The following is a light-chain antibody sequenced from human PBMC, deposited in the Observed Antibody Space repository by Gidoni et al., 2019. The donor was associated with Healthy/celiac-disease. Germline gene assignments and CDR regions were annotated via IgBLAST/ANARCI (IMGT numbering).Light chain of an antibody. CDR3: QQYGSSPYT. Sequence: IVLTQSPGPLSLSPGARATLTCRSSESDSSSYLAWYQQKPGQAPRLIIYGASSTATGIPDRISGSGSGTDFTLTISRLEPEDFAVYYCQQYGSSPYTFIQGTKLEIK. J-gene: IGKJ2*01. CDR1: ESDSSSY. V-gene: IGKV3-20*01. CDR2: GAS.